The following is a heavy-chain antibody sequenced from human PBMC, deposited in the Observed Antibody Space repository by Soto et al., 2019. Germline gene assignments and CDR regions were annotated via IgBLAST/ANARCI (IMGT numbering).Heavy chain of an antibody. Sequence: GESLKISCKSSGYSFSSYWIGWVRQMPGKGLEWMGIIYPGDSDTRYNPSFQGQVTISVDKSTRTAYLEWSSLKASDTAMYYCARQPDYNILTGYLYYFDYWGQGTLVTVSS. CDR1: GYSFSSYW. CDR2: IYPGDSDT. CDR3: ARQPDYNILTGYLYYFDY. D-gene: IGHD3-9*01. J-gene: IGHJ4*02. V-gene: IGHV5-51*01.